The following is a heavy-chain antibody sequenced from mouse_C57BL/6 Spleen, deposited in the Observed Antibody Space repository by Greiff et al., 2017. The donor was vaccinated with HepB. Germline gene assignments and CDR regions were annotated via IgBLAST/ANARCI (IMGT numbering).Heavy chain of an antibody. CDR1: GFTFSDYY. Sequence: EVQLVESEGGLVQPGSSMKLSCTASGFTFSDYYMAWVRQVPEKGLEWVANINYDGSSTYYLDSLKSRFIISRDNAKNILYLQMSSLKSEDTATYYCARESSGEMDYWGQGTSVTVSS. D-gene: IGHD3-2*02. CDR3: ARESSGEMDY. CDR2: INYDGSST. J-gene: IGHJ4*01. V-gene: IGHV5-16*01.